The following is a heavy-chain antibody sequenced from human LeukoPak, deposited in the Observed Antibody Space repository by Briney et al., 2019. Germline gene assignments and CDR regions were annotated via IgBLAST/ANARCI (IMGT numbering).Heavy chain of an antibody. CDR2: INPKTGGT. J-gene: IGHJ3*02. Sequence: ASVKVSCKASGYTVTGYYIHWVRQAPGQGLEWMGWINPKTGGTNYAQKFQGRVTMTRDTSISTAYMELSRLRSDDTAVYYCARLTYYDFWSGYNYAFDIWGQGTMVTVSS. CDR1: GYTVTGYY. D-gene: IGHD3-3*01. V-gene: IGHV1-2*02. CDR3: ARLTYYDFWSGYNYAFDI.